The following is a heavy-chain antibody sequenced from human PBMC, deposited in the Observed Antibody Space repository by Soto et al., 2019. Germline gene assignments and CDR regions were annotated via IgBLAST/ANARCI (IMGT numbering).Heavy chain of an antibody. Sequence: PSQTLPLTCAISGDSVSRNSGTWNWIRQSPSRGLEWLGRTYYRSKWYNDYAESVKSRITINPDTSKNQFSLHLNSVTPEDTAVYYCTRGLYPWGQGTMVTVS. CDR2: TYYRSKWYN. J-gene: IGHJ3*01. CDR1: GDSVSRNSGT. CDR3: TRGLYP. V-gene: IGHV6-1*01.